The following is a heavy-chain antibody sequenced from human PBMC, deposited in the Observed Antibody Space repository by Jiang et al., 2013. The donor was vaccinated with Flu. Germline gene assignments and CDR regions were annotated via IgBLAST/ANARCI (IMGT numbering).Heavy chain of an antibody. D-gene: IGHD2-15*01. V-gene: IGHV5-51*01. J-gene: IGHJ5*02. Sequence: VQLVESGAEVKKPGESLRISCKGSEDTFANYYIGWVRQMPGKGLEWMGIIYPRESDTRYSPSFQGQVTISADKSTSTAYLQWTTLKASDTAMYYCARHVRGSRGNWFDPWGQGTLVTVSS. CDR2: IYPRESDT. CDR3: ARHVRGSRGNWFDP. CDR1: EDTFANYY.